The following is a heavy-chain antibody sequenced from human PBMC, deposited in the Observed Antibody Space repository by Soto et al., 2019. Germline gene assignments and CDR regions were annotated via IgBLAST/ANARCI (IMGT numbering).Heavy chain of an antibody. CDR2: SSPRGDTI. Sequence: GGSLRLSCVASGFSLSNYPMNWVRKTPGKGLEWISYSSPRGDTIYYADSVEGRFTISRDNARNSLSLHMSSLRDEDSALYYCAKGPHTNVGWPYYFESWGQGVPVTVSS. D-gene: IGHD6-19*01. CDR3: AKGPHTNVGWPYYFES. J-gene: IGHJ4*02. CDR1: GFSLSNYP. V-gene: IGHV3-48*02.